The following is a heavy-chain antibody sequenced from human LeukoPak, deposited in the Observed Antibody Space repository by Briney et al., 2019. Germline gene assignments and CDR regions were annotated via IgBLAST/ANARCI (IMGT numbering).Heavy chain of an antibody. CDR1: GGSFSGYY. J-gene: IGHJ4*02. V-gene: IGHV4-34*01. CDR2: INHSGST. Sequence: SETLSLTCAVYGGSFSGYYWSLIRQPPGKGLEWIGEINHSGSTNYNPSLKSRITISVDTSKNQFSLKLSSVTAADTAVYYCARSFFEYSSYWGQGTLVTVSS. CDR3: ARSFFEYSSY. D-gene: IGHD6-6*01.